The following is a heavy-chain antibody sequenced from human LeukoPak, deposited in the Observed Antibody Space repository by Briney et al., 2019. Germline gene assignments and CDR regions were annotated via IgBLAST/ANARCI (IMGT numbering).Heavy chain of an antibody. D-gene: IGHD3-10*01. CDR2: INSISSTI. CDR1: GDTLSNYN. CDR3: ASFTSGMWAFDI. J-gene: IGHJ3*02. Sequence: PGGSLRLSCAASGDTLSNYNMNWVRQAPGKGLEWVSYINSISSTIYYADSVKGRFTISRDNAKNSLYLQMNSLRAEDTAVYYCASFTSGMWAFDIWGQGTMVTVSS. V-gene: IGHV3-48*04.